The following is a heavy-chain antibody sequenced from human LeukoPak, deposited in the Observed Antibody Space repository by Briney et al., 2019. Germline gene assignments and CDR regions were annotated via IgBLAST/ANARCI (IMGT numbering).Heavy chain of an antibody. V-gene: IGHV4-39*01. CDR3: ARRSKALPFDY. CDR2: IYYSGST. Sequence: SETLSLXCTVSGGSISSSSYYWGWIRQPPGKGLEWIGSIYYSGSTYYNPSLKSRVTISVDTSKNQFSLKLSSVTAADTAVYYCARRSKALPFDYWGQGTLVTVSS. CDR1: GGSISSSSYY. J-gene: IGHJ4*02.